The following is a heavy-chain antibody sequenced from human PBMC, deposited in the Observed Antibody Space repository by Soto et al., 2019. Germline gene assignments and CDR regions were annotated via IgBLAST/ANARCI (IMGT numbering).Heavy chain of an antibody. D-gene: IGHD1-1*01. J-gene: IGHJ4*03. Sequence: SETLSLTCAVFGGSFSGYYWSWIRQPPGKGLEWIGEINHSGSTNYNPSLKSRVTISVDTSKNQFSLKLSSVTAADTAVYYCARRINRGYSFLDYWGQGTTVTVSS. CDR1: GGSFSGYY. V-gene: IGHV4-34*01. CDR2: INHSGST. CDR3: ARRINRGYSFLDY.